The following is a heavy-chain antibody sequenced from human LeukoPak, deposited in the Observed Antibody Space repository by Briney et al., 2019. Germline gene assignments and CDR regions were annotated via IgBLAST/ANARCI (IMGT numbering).Heavy chain of an antibody. D-gene: IGHD6-13*01. CDR3: ARHGGYSSPYLH. J-gene: IGHJ1*01. V-gene: IGHV4-59*08. CDR1: GGSISNYY. Sequence: PSETLSLTCTVSGGSISNYYRSWIRQPPGKGLECMGYIYYSGTTNYNPSLKSRVTISVDTSKNQFSLKLSSVTAADTAVYYCARHGGYSSPYLHWGQGTLVTVSS. CDR2: IYYSGTT.